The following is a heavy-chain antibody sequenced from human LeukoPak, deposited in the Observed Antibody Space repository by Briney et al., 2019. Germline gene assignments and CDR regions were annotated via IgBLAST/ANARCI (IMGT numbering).Heavy chain of an antibody. CDR1: GFDFSKYT. Sequence: GGSLRLSCAASGFDFSKYTMSWVRQAPGKGLEWVSSISSGSRRIHYADSMRGRFTISRDNAKSSVYLQMHNLRAEDTAVYYCARDPSKQQLARAGSDYWGQGTLVTVSS. CDR2: ISSGSRRI. J-gene: IGHJ4*02. D-gene: IGHD6-13*01. V-gene: IGHV3-21*06. CDR3: ARDPSKQQLARAGSDY.